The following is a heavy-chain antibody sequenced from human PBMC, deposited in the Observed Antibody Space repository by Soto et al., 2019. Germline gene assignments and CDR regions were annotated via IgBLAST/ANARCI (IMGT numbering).Heavy chain of an antibody. V-gene: IGHV3-33*01. Sequence: QVQLVESGGGVVQPGRSLTLSCAASGFTFSNYGMHWVRQAPGKGLEWVAFIWYDGTGKYYADSVKGRFTISRDNSKNTLFLQVNSLRVADTAVYYCARADYYGWGTYYPPDSWGQGTLVTVSS. CDR1: GFTFSNYG. CDR3: ARADYYGWGTYYPPDS. D-gene: IGHD3-10*01. J-gene: IGHJ4*02. CDR2: IWYDGTGK.